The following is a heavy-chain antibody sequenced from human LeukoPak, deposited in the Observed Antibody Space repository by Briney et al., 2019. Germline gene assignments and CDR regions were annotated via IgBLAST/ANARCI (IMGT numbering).Heavy chain of an antibody. CDR2: IYTSGST. Sequence: SETLSLTCAVYGGSFSGYYWSWIRQPAGKGLEWIGRIYTSGSTNYNPSLKSRVTISVDTSKNQFSLKLSSVTAADTAVYYCARDLIGYYGSGSYNWFDPWGQGTLVTVSS. D-gene: IGHD3-10*01. CDR1: GGSFSGYY. J-gene: IGHJ5*02. CDR3: ARDLIGYYGSGSYNWFDP. V-gene: IGHV4-4*07.